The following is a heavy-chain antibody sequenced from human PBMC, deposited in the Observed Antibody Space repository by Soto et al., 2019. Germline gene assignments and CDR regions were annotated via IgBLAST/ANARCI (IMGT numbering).Heavy chain of an antibody. J-gene: IGHJ6*03. CDR1: GYTFTSYA. D-gene: IGHD5-12*01. CDR2: INAGNGNT. Sequence: GASVKVSCKASGYTFTSYAMHWVRQAPGQRLEWMGWINAGNGNTKYSQKFQGRVTITRDTSASTAYMELSSLRSEDTAVYYCARLNGRSVATIGDYYYYMDVWGKGTTVTVSS. CDR3: ARLNGRSVATIGDYYYYMDV. V-gene: IGHV1-3*01.